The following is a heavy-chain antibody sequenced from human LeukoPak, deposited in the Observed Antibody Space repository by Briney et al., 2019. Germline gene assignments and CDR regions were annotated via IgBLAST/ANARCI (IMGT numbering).Heavy chain of an antibody. CDR2: IYYSGST. V-gene: IGHV4-30-4*01. CDR1: GGSIRSGDYY. Sequence: SETLSLTCTVSGGSIRSGDYYWSWIRQPPGKGLEWIGYIYYSGSTYYNPSLKSRVTISVDTSNNQFSLKLSSVTAADTAVYYCARVIVRGYSYGYGPDYVDYWGQGTLVTVSS. D-gene: IGHD5-18*01. J-gene: IGHJ4*02. CDR3: ARVIVRGYSYGYGPDYVDY.